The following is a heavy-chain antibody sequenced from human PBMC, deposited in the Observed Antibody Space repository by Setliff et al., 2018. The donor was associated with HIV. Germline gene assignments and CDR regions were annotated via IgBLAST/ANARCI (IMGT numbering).Heavy chain of an antibody. CDR3: ARSYCAADCAHNSPRGMDV. Sequence: SETLSLTCNVSGGSISSHYWSWIRQPPGKGLEWIGYIYYTGSTNYNPSLKSRVTISKDTSKTQFSLKLNSLTAADTAVYYCARSYCAADCAHNSPRGMDVWGQGTTVTVSS. J-gene: IGHJ6*02. CDR2: IYYTGST. D-gene: IGHD2-21*02. CDR1: GGSISSHY. V-gene: IGHV4-59*08.